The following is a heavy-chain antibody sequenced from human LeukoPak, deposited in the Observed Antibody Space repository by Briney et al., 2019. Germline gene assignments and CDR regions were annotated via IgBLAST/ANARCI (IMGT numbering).Heavy chain of an antibody. CDR3: ARPAVAGTYYYYMDV. J-gene: IGHJ6*03. CDR2: INPNSGGT. V-gene: IGHV1-2*02. Sequence: GASVKVSCKASGYTFTSHALNWVRQAPGQGLEWMGWINPNSGGTNYAQKFQGRVTMTRDTSISTAYMELSRLRSDDTAVYYCARPAVAGTYYYYMDVWGKGTTVTVSS. CDR1: GYTFTSHA. D-gene: IGHD6-19*01.